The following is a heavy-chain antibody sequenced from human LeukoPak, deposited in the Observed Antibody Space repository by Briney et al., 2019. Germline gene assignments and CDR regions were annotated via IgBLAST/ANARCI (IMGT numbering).Heavy chain of an antibody. CDR2: IYYSGST. V-gene: IGHV4-39*07. J-gene: IGHJ3*02. CDR3: ARELWYGSGPRDAFDI. D-gene: IGHD6-19*01. CDR1: GGSISSSSYY. Sequence: PSETLSLTCTVSGGSISSSSYYWGWIRQPPGKGLEWIGSIYYSGSTYYNPSLKSRVTISVDTSKNQFSLKLSSVTAADTAVYYCARELWYGSGPRDAFDIWGQGTMVTVSS.